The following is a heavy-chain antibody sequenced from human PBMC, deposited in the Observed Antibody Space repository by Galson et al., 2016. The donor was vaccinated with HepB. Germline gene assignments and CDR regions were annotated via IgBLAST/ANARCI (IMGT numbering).Heavy chain of an antibody. J-gene: IGHJ3*02. Sequence: SLRLSCAASGFALSAYSMNWVRQAPGKGLEWVSYISPTSITIYYADSVKGRFTISRDNAKNSLYLQVHSLRDEDTAVYYCARAQSGGWLNDAFDIWGQGTMVTVSS. D-gene: IGHD6-25*01. CDR2: ISPTSITI. CDR3: ARAQSGGWLNDAFDI. V-gene: IGHV3-48*02. CDR1: GFALSAYS.